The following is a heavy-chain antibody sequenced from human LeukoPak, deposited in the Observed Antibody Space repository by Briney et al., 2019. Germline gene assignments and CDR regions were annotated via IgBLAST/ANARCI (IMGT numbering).Heavy chain of an antibody. D-gene: IGHD5-24*01. Sequence: SVKVSCKASGDTFSSYAISWVRQAPGRGLEWMGRIIPIFGTANYAQRFQGRVTITTDESTSTAYMELSSLRSEDTAVYYCARDSRRDGDRNDYWGQGTLVTVSS. V-gene: IGHV1-69*05. CDR2: IIPIFGTA. CDR1: GDTFSSYA. J-gene: IGHJ4*02. CDR3: ARDSRRDGDRNDY.